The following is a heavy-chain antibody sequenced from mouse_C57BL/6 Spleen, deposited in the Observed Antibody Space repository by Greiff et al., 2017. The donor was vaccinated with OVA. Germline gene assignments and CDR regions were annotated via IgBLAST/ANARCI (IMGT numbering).Heavy chain of an antibody. V-gene: IGHV1-64*01. CDR3: ARGYYGHYAMDY. CDR2: IHPNSGST. CDR1: GYTFTSYW. J-gene: IGHJ4*01. D-gene: IGHD1-1*01. Sequence: VQLQQPGAELVKPGASVKLSCKASGYTFTSYWMHWVKQKPGQGLEWIGMIHPNSGSTNYNEKFKSKATLTVDKSSSTAYMQLSSLTSEDSAVDYCARGYYGHYAMDYWGQGTSVTVSS.